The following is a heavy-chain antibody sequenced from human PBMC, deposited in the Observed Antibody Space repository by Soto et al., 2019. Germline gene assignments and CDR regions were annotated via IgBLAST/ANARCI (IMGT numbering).Heavy chain of an antibody. Sequence: GGSLRLSCAASGFTFSSYAMSWVRQAPGKGLEWVSAISGSGGSTYYADSVKGPFTISRDNSKNTPYLQMNILRAEDTAVYYCAKGWRYGDAYAFDIWGQGTMVTVSS. V-gene: IGHV3-23*01. CDR2: ISGSGGST. CDR3: AKGWRYGDAYAFDI. CDR1: GFTFSSYA. J-gene: IGHJ3*02. D-gene: IGHD4-17*01.